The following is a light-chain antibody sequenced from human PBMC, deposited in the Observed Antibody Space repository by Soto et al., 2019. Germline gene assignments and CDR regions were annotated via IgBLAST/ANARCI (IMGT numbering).Light chain of an antibody. CDR3: HSYAGSKSYV. V-gene: IGLV2-23*01. J-gene: IGLJ1*01. CDR1: SSDVGSYTI. Sequence: GLAHAASRSGSPGKAITISCTGASSDVGSYTIVSWYQQHPGKAPKLLIDEGSERPSGVSSRFSASESGNRASLTSSGLQAEDEAYYYWHSYAGSKSYVFGIGTKVTVL. CDR2: EGS.